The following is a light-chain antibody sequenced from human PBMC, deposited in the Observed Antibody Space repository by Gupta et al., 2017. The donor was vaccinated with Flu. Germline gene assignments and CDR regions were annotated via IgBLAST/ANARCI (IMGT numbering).Light chain of an antibody. J-gene: IGKJ3*01. CDR3: QQNDNLPFFT. V-gene: IGKV1-33*01. Sequence: DIHMTHSPSPLSASVGDRLTITCQPSQDIRNYIVWYNQKPGKAPKLLIYDATNWETGVPSRFGGSGCGKNFTFTISSRQPEDVAAYYCQQNDNLPFFTFGHGTKVDIK. CDR1: QDIRNY. CDR2: DAT.